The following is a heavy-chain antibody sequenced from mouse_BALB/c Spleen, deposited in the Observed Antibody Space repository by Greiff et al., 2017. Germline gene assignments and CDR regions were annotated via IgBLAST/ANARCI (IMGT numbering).Heavy chain of an antibody. CDR1: GYTFTDYN. V-gene: IGHV1S29*02. J-gene: IGHJ3*01. D-gene: IGHD1-2*01. Sequence: EVQLQQSGPELVKPGASVKISCKASGYTFTDYNMHWVKQSHGKSLEWIGYIYPYNGGTGYNQKFKSKATLTVDNSSSTAYMELRSLTSEDSAVYYCARRDTAPFAYWGQGTLVTVSA. CDR3: ARRDTAPFAY. CDR2: IYPYNGGT.